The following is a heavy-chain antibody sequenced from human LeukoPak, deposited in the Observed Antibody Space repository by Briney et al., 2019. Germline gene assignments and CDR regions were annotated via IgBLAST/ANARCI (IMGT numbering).Heavy chain of an antibody. J-gene: IGHJ5*02. CDR1: GFTFSNYG. V-gene: IGHV3-30*18. D-gene: IGHD1-26*01. CDR3: AKDEGHSGSFGGHNWFDP. CDR2: ISDDGSKK. Sequence: GRSLRLSCAASGFTFSNYGMHWVRQAPGKGLEWVAVISDDGSKKYYADSVKGRFTISRDNSKIMLYLQMNSLRAEDTAVYYCAKDEGHSGSFGGHNWFDPWAREPWSPSPQ.